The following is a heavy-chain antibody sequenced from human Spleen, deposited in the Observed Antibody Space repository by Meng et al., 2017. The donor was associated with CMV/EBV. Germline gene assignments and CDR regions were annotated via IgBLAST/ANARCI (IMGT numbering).Heavy chain of an antibody. D-gene: IGHD6-13*01. J-gene: IGHJ5*02. V-gene: IGHV3-9*01. CDR3: ARAEAAAGTNNWFDP. Sequence: GGSLRLSCAASGIKFDDYGMHWVRQAPGKGLEWVSGISWNSGSIGYADSVKGRFTISRDNARNSLYLQMNSLRAEDTAIYYCARAEAAAGTNNWFDPWGQGTLVTVSS. CDR2: ISWNSGSI. CDR1: GIKFDDYG.